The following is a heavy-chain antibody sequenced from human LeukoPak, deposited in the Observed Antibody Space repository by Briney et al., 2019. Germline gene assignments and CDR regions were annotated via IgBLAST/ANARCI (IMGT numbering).Heavy chain of an antibody. J-gene: IGHJ4*02. Sequence: GGSLRLSCAASGFTFSRYAMHWVRQAPGKGLEYVSAISSNGGSTYYADSVKGRFTISRDNSRNTLHLQMSSLRVEDTAVYYCVKDSSSGSYFDYWGQGTLVTVSS. CDR3: VKDSSSGSYFDY. V-gene: IGHV3-64D*06. D-gene: IGHD3-10*01. CDR1: GFTFSRYA. CDR2: ISSNGGST.